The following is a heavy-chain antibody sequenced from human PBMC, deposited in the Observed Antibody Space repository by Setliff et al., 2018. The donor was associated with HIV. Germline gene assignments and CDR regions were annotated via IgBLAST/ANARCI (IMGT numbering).Heavy chain of an antibody. D-gene: IGHD2-15*01. CDR2: VDPEDGET. CDR1: GYTFTDYY. J-gene: IGHJ4*02. CDR3: AAVRLSHLGYCRSATCYPDY. V-gene: IGHV1-69-2*01. Sequence: ASVKVSCKASGYTFTDYYMHWVKQAPGEGPEWMGRVDPEDGETIYAEKFQGRVTITADTSTDTAYMELSSLRSEDTAVYYCAAVRLSHLGYCRSATCYPDYWGQGTLVTVSS.